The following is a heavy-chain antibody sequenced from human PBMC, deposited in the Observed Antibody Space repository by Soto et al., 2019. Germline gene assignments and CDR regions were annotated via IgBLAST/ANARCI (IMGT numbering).Heavy chain of an antibody. J-gene: IGHJ4*02. CDR1: GFTFSGDA. D-gene: IGHD5-18*01. Sequence: QVQLVESGGGVVQPGKSLRLSCVASGFTFSGDAMHWIRQAPGKAPEWVALISSDGSSTLYADSVRGRFTISRDNSRDTLYLQLNRLRPDDTAFFAYARGAYSYLNYRGPGTLCTVS. V-gene: IGHV3-30*04. CDR2: ISSDGSST. CDR3: ARGAYSYLNY.